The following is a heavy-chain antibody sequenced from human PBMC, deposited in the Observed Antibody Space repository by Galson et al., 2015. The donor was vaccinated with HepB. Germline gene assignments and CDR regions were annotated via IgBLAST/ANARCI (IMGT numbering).Heavy chain of an antibody. CDR1: GFTFRSYS. D-gene: IGHD3-16*01. CDR3: TRDLSLRMPGGFDY. CDR2: ISSSSSYI. V-gene: IGHV3-21*01. Sequence: LRLSCAASGFTFRSYSMNWVRQAPGKGLEWVSTISSSSSYIYYADSVKGRFTISRDNAKNSVFLQMNSLRAEDTAVYYCTRDLSLRMPGGFDYWGQGILVTGPS. J-gene: IGHJ4*02.